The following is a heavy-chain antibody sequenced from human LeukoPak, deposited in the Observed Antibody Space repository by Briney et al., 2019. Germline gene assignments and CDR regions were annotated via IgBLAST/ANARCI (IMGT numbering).Heavy chain of an antibody. J-gene: IGHJ4*02. D-gene: IGHD6-13*01. V-gene: IGHV4-59*01. CDR1: GGSITGYY. CDR2: IFYSGST. CDR3: ARASQGQQPYLVDY. Sequence: SETLSLTCTVSGGSITGYYWIWVRQPPGMGLEWIGYIFYSGSTNYNPSLKSRVTISVDTSKNQFSLKLSSVTAADTAVYCCARASQGQQPYLVDYWGQGTLVTVSS.